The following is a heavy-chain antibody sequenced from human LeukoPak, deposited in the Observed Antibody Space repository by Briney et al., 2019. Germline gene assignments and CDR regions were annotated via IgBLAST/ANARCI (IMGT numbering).Heavy chain of an antibody. Sequence: PVRSLRLACAAAGFTFSSDGMHWVRQAPVNGLNWGAGITHDGSNKYYADSVKGRFTISRDNSKHTLYLQMTSLRAEDTAVYYCANEYCSGGSCGYYGMDVWGQGTTVTVSS. CDR1: GFTFSSDG. D-gene: IGHD2-15*01. CDR3: ANEYCSGGSCGYYGMDV. J-gene: IGHJ6*02. CDR2: ITHDGSNK. V-gene: IGHV3-30*18.